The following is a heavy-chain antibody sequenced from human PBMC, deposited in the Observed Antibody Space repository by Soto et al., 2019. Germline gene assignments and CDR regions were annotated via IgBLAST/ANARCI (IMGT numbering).Heavy chain of an antibody. CDR1: GFTFSNYA. V-gene: IGHV3-23*01. CDR3: AKGVKAVFGYYYYYMDV. J-gene: IGHJ6*03. CDR2: ISGSDGST. D-gene: IGHD3-3*01. Sequence: GGSLRLSCAASGFTFSNYAMSWVRQAPGKGLEWVSAISGSDGSTYYADSVKGRFTISRDNSNNTLYLQMNSLRAEDTAVYYCAKGVKAVFGYYYYYMDVWGKGTTVTVSS.